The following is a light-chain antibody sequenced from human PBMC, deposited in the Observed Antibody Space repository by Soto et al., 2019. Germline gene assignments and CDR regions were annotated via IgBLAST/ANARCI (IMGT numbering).Light chain of an antibody. Sequence: LTQPASVSGSPGQSITISCTGTSSDVGAYNFVSWYQQHPGKAPKLMIYEVSNRPSGVSNRFSGSKSGNTASLTISGLQAEDEADYYCNSYTSSAARVFGTGTKVTVL. CDR1: SSDVGAYNF. J-gene: IGLJ1*01. V-gene: IGLV2-14*01. CDR3: NSYTSSAARV. CDR2: EVS.